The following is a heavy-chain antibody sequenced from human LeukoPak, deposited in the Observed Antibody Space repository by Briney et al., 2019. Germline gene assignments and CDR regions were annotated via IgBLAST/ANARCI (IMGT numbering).Heavy chain of an antibody. CDR3: AKDPTHFRVWDDYDNTRLNY. CDR1: GFTFSGYG. J-gene: IGHJ4*02. D-gene: IGHD3-22*01. Sequence: GGSLRLSCAASGFTFSGYGMHWVRQAPGKGLEWVAFVRYDSSNKYYADSVKGRFTISRDNSKNTVYLQMNSLRAEDTAVYYCAKDPTHFRVWDDYDNTRLNYWGQGTLVTVSS. CDR2: VRYDSSNK. V-gene: IGHV3-30*02.